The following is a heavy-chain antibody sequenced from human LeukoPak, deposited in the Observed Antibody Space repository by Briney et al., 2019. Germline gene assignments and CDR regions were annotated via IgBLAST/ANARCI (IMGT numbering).Heavy chain of an antibody. CDR2: ISFDGSDK. Sequence: PGGSLRLSCAASGFTFSSYVMHWVRQAPGKGLEWVAVISFDGSDKYYADSVKGRFTISRDNSKNTLHLLMNSLRAEDTAVYYCARDWRQIVVVTAIGFDYWGQGTLVTVSS. CDR3: ARDWRQIVVVTAIGFDY. D-gene: IGHD2-21*02. V-gene: IGHV3-30*04. J-gene: IGHJ4*02. CDR1: GFTFSSYV.